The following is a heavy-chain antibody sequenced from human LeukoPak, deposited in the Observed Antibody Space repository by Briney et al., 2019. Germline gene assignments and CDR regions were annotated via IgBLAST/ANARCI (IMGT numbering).Heavy chain of an antibody. V-gene: IGHV4-39*07. Sequence: SETLSLTCTVSGGSISSNTFFWGWIRQPPGKGLEWIGNIYSSGSTYYNPSLKSRVTISVDTSKNQFSLSLRSVTAADTAVYYCARVDSSASLDYWGQGTLVTVSS. CDR3: ARVDSSASLDY. CDR1: GGSISSNTFF. D-gene: IGHD6-6*01. CDR2: IYSSGST. J-gene: IGHJ4*02.